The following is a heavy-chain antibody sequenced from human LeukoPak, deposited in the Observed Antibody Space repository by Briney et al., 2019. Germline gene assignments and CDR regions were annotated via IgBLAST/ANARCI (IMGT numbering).Heavy chain of an antibody. CDR2: INPSGGST. V-gene: IGHV1-46*01. D-gene: IGHD6-13*01. J-gene: IGHJ4*02. Sequence: GASVKVSCKASGYTFTSYYMHWVRQAPGQGLEWMGIINPSGGSTSYAQKFQGTVTMTRDTSTSTVYMELSSLRSEDTAVYYCARWSIAAADRAGIDYWGQGTLVTVSS. CDR1: GYTFTSYY. CDR3: ARWSIAAADRAGIDY.